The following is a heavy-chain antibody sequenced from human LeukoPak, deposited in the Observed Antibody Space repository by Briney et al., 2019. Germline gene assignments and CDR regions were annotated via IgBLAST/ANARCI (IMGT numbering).Heavy chain of an antibody. CDR1: GGSISSYY. V-gene: IGHV4-59*01. CDR3: ARDLLYYGSGSRIYYYYGMDV. D-gene: IGHD3-10*01. CDR2: IYYSGST. J-gene: IGHJ6*02. Sequence: SETLSLTCTVSGGSISSYYWSWIRQPPGKGLEWIGYIYYSGSTNYNPSLKSRVTISVDTSKNQFSLKPSSVTAADTAVYYCARDLLYYGSGSRIYYYYGMDVWGQGTTVTVSS.